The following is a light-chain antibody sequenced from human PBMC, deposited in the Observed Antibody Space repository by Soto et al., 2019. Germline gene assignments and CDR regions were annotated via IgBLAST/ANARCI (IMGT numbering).Light chain of an antibody. J-gene: IGKJ3*01. CDR1: KSISSY. CDR2: DAS. Sequence: IVLTQSPATLSLSPGERATLSCRASKSISSYLVWFQQKPGQAPRLLIYDASTRATGIPARFSGSGSGTDFTLNISSLEPEDFAVYYCQQRSNWPLTFGPGTKVDIK. V-gene: IGKV3-11*01. CDR3: QQRSNWPLT.